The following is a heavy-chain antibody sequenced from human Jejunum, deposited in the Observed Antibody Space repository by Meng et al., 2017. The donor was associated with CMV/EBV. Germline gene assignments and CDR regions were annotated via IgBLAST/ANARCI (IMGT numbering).Heavy chain of an antibody. CDR1: RYTFTSYY. V-gene: IGHV1-69*09. CDR3: ARDEGGWLTAPDY. CDR2: IIPILGIA. J-gene: IGHJ4*02. D-gene: IGHD5-24*01. Sequence: QGKVGQAGAEVKKPGASVKVACKASRYTFTSYYMHWERQAPGQGLEWMGRIIPILGIANYAQKFQGRVTITADKSTSTAYMELSSLRSEDTAVYYCARDEGGWLTAPDYWGQGTLVTVSS.